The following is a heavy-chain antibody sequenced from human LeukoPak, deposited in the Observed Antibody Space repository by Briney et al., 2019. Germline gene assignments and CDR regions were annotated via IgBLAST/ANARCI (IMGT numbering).Heavy chain of an antibody. V-gene: IGHV3-74*01. D-gene: IGHD4-23*01. Sequence: GGSLRLSGAASGFSFSRYWMHWVRQAPGKGLVWVSRINSDGSSTSYADSVKGRFTISRDNAKNTLYLQMNSLRAEDTAVYYCAREKTTVVTLDFWGQGTLVTVSS. CDR1: GFSFSRYW. CDR2: INSDGSST. CDR3: AREKTTVVTLDF. J-gene: IGHJ4*02.